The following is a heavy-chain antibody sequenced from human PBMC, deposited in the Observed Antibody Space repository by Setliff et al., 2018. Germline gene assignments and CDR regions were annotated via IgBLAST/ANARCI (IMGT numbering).Heavy chain of an antibody. Sequence: ASVKVPCEVSGYTLTELSMHWVRQAPGKGLGWMGGFDPEDGETIYAQKFQGRVTMTEDTSTDTAYMELSSLRSEDTAVYYCATDKMAVAGTWFDPWGQGTLVTVSS. CDR1: GYTLTELS. J-gene: IGHJ5*02. CDR2: FDPEDGET. V-gene: IGHV1-24*01. D-gene: IGHD6-19*01. CDR3: ATDKMAVAGTWFDP.